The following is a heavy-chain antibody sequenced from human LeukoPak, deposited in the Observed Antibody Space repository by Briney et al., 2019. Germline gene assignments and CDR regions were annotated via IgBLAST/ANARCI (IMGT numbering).Heavy chain of an antibody. J-gene: IGHJ4*02. CDR1: GFTFSSYA. V-gene: IGHV3-23*01. D-gene: IGHD5-12*01. Sequence: PGGSLRLSCAASGFTFSSYAMSWVRQAPGKGLEWVSAISGSGGSTYYADSVRGRFTISRDNSKNTLYLQMNSLRAEDTAVYYCAKRFHRGYNSHFDYWGQGTLVTVSS. CDR3: AKRFHRGYNSHFDY. CDR2: ISGSGGST.